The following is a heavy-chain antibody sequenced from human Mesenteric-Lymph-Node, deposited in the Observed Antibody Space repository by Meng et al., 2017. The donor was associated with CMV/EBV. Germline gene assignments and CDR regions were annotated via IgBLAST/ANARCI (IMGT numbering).Heavy chain of an antibody. CDR3: ARQIVASGLFDY. CDR1: GFTFSDYF. J-gene: IGHJ4*02. V-gene: IGHV3-11*04. CDR2: ISTSGATV. Sequence: GGSLRLSCAAAGFTFSDYFMSWIRQAPGKGPEWISYISTSGATVQYADSVRGRFTISRDNSQNSLFLHMSSLRAEETAVYYCARQIVASGLFDYWGPGTQVTVSS. D-gene: IGHD3-3*01.